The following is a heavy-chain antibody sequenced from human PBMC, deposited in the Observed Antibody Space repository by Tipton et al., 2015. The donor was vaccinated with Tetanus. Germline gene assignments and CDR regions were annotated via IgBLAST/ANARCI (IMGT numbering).Heavy chain of an antibody. D-gene: IGHD2-2*01. J-gene: IGHJ3*01. CDR2: IFHSGST. CDR1: GGLITTGGYS. Sequence: TLSLTCTVSGGLITTGGYSWGWIRQPPGQGLEWIAYIFHSGSTNYSPSLKSRVAISMDTSKNQISLKLSSVTAADTAVYYCARRSYCSSSRCFDAFDLWGQGTMVTVSS. CDR3: ARRSYCSSSRCFDAFDL. V-gene: IGHV4-61*08.